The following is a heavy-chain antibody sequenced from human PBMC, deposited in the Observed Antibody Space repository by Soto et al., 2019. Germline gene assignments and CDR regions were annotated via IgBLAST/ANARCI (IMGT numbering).Heavy chain of an antibody. CDR3: ARAVARYYDFWSGYSNWFDP. CDR1: GGSFSGYY. D-gene: IGHD3-3*01. J-gene: IGHJ5*02. Sequence: PSETLSLTCAVYGGSFSGYYWSWIRQPPGKGLGWIGEINHSGSTNYNPSLKSRVTISVDTSKNQFSLKLSSVTAADTAVYYCARAVARYYDFWSGYSNWFDPWGQGTLVTVSS. V-gene: IGHV4-34*01. CDR2: INHSGST.